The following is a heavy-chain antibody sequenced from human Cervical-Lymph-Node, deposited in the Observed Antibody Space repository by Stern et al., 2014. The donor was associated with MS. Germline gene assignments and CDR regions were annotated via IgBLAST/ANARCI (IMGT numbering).Heavy chain of an antibody. CDR3: ARDQSFHFDY. J-gene: IGHJ4*02. Sequence: VQLVESGGGVVQPGRSLRLSCAASGFTFSSYGMHWVRQAPGKGLEWVAVIWYDGSNKYYAASVKGRFTISRDNSKNTLYLQMNSLRAEDTAIYYCARDQSFHFDYWGQGTLVTVSS. D-gene: IGHD1-26*01. V-gene: IGHV3-33*01. CDR2: IWYDGSNK. CDR1: GFTFSSYG.